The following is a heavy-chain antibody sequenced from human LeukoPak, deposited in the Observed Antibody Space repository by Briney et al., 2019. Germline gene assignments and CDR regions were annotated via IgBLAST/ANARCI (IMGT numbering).Heavy chain of an antibody. CDR1: GYTFTGYY. CDR2: INPNSGGT. CDR3: ARSGYSYGLGSRYYYYYMDV. J-gene: IGHJ6*03. Sequence: ASVKVSCKASGYTFTGYYMHWVRQAPGQGLEWMGRINPNSGGTNYAQKFQGRVTMTRDTSISTAYMELSRLRSDDTAVYYCARSGYSYGLGSRYYYYYMDVWGKGTTVTISS. D-gene: IGHD5-18*01. V-gene: IGHV1-2*06.